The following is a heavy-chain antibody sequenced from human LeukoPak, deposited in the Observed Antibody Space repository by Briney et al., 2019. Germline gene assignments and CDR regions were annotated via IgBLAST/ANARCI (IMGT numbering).Heavy chain of an antibody. CDR1: GFTFSSYA. D-gene: IGHD1/OR15-1a*01. CDR2: ISYDGSNK. J-gene: IGHJ4*02. Sequence: GRSLRLSCAASGFTFSSYAMHWVRQAPGKGLEWVAVISYDGSNKYYADSVKGRFTISRDNSRNTLYLQMNSLRAEDTAVYYCAKSPVTTGLDFWGQGTLVTVSS. V-gene: IGHV3-30-3*02. CDR3: AKSPVTTGLDF.